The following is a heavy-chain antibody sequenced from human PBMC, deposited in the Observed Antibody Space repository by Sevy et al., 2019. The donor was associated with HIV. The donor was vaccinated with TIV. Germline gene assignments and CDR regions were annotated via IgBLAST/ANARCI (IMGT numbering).Heavy chain of an antibody. CDR2: IYTSGST. Sequence: SETLSLTCTVSGGSISSYYWSWIRQPAGKGLEWIGRIYTSGSTNYNPSLKSRVTMSVDTSKNQFSLKLSSVTAADTAMYYCARDTLYSGSRSAFDIWGQGTMVTVSS. CDR3: ARDTLYSGSRSAFDI. J-gene: IGHJ3*02. CDR1: GGSISSYY. D-gene: IGHD1-26*01. V-gene: IGHV4-4*07.